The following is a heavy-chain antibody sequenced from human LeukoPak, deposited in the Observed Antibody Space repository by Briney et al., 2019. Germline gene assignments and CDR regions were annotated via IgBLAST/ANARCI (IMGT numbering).Heavy chain of an antibody. V-gene: IGHV4-59*01. J-gene: IGHJ4*02. CDR3: AVQVWFGEYYFDY. D-gene: IGHD3-10*01. CDR2: IYYSGST. Sequence: SSETLSLTCTVSGGSISSYYWSWVRQPPGKGLEWIGYIYYSGSTNYNPSLKSRVTISVDTSKNQFPLKLSSVTAADTAVYYCAVQVWFGEYYFDYWGQGTLVTVSS. CDR1: GGSISSYY.